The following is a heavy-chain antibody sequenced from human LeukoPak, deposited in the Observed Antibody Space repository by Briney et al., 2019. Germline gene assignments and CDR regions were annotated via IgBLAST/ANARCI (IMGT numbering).Heavy chain of an antibody. D-gene: IGHD5-18*01. CDR2: IYYSGST. CDR3: ARDQRYSYGDYYFDY. CDR1: GGSISSYY. Sequence: PSETLSLTCTVSGGSISSYYWSWIRQPPGKGLECIGYIYYSGSTNYNPSLKSRVTISVDTSKNQFSLKLCAVTAADTAVYYCARDQRYSYGDYYFDYWGQGTLVTVSS. J-gene: IGHJ4*02. V-gene: IGHV4-59*01.